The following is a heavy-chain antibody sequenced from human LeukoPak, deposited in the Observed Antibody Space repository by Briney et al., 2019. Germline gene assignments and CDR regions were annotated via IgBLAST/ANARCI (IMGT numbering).Heavy chain of an antibody. D-gene: IGHD6-19*01. Sequence: PGGSLRLSCAASGFTFSSYSMNWVRQAPGQGLEWVSSISISSSHIYYADSVKGRFTISRDNAKNSVYLQINRLRAEDTAVYYCARRGTIAVPVFWFDPWGQGTLVIVSS. J-gene: IGHJ5*02. V-gene: IGHV3-21*01. CDR2: ISISSSHI. CDR3: ARRGTIAVPVFWFDP. CDR1: GFTFSSYS.